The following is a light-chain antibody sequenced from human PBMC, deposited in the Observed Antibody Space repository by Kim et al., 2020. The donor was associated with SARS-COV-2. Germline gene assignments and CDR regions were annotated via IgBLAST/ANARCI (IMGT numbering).Light chain of an antibody. CDR3: NPRDSSGDHVV. CDR1: SLRNYY. V-gene: IGLV3-19*01. J-gene: IGLJ3*02. Sequence: SSELTQDPAVSVALGQTVRLTCQGDSLRNYYATWYQQRPGQAPVLVLYGKYNRPSGIPDRFSGSASGNTASLTITGAQAEDEADYYCNPRDSSGDHVVF. CDR2: GKY.